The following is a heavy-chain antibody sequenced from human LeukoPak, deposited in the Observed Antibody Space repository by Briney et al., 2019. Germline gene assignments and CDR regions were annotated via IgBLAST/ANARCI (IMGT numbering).Heavy chain of an antibody. CDR1: GGSISSGDYY. Sequence: PSETLSLTCTVSGGSISSGDYYWSWIRQPPGKGLEWIGYIYYSGSTYYNPSLKSRVTISVDTSKNQFSLKLSSVTAADTAVYYCASTPYYDLWSGYYYGMDVWGQGTTVTVSS. CDR3: ASTPYYDLWSGYYYGMDV. V-gene: IGHV4-30-4*01. CDR2: IYYSGST. J-gene: IGHJ6*02. D-gene: IGHD3-3*01.